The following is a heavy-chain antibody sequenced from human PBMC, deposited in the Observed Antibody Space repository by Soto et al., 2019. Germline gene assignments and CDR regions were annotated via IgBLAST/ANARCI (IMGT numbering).Heavy chain of an antibody. CDR2: IYYSGST. J-gene: IGHJ3*02. CDR1: GGSISSGDNY. V-gene: IGHV4-30-4*02. Sequence: SETLSLTCTVSGGSISSGDNYWSCIRQHPGKGLEGIGYIYYSGSTYYDPSVKSRGTISVDTSKNQFSLKQSSVTAAATAVYSCAREGDRHHNSIDICGPGTMVTVS. CDR3: AREGDRHHNSIDI. D-gene: IGHD1-20*01.